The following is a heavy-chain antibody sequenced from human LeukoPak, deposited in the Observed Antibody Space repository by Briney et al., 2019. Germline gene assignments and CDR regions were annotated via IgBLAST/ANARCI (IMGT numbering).Heavy chain of an antibody. Sequence: SVKVSCEGSGYTLSNHAISWVRQAPGQGLEWMGGIIPIFGTANYAQKFQGRVTITADESTSTAYLELSSLRSEDTAVYYCAASSYYYDSSGYYYDIDYWGQGTLVTVSS. CDR3: AASSYYYDSSGYYYDIDY. J-gene: IGHJ4*02. CDR2: IIPIFGTA. CDR1: GYTLSNHA. V-gene: IGHV1-69*13. D-gene: IGHD3-22*01.